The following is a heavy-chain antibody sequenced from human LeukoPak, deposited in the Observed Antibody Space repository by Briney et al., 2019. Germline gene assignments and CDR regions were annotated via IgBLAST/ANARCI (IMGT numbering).Heavy chain of an antibody. D-gene: IGHD3-22*01. V-gene: IGHV4-4*07. CDR3: ARDVLNSYYYDSSGYPYYYYYYMDV. J-gene: IGHJ6*03. CDR2: IYTSGST. Sequence: PSETLSLTCTVSGGSISSYYWSWIRQPAGQGLEWIGRIYTSGSTNSNPSLKSRVTMSVDTSKNQFSLKLSSVTAADTAVYYCARDVLNSYYYDSSGYPYYYYYYMDVWGKGTTVTVSS. CDR1: GGSISSYY.